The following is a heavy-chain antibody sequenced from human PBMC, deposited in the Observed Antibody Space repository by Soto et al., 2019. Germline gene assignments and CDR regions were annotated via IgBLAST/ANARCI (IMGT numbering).Heavy chain of an antibody. CDR3: ARHYDYVWGSSYYYYGMDV. V-gene: IGHV5-51*01. Sequence: ESLKISCKGSGYSFTSYWIGWVRQMPGKGLEWMGIIYPGDSDTRYSPSFQGQVTISADKSISTAYLQWSSLKASDTAMYYCARHYDYVWGSSYYYYGMDVWGQGTTVTVSS. CDR2: IYPGDSDT. CDR1: GYSFTSYW. D-gene: IGHD3-16*01. J-gene: IGHJ6*02.